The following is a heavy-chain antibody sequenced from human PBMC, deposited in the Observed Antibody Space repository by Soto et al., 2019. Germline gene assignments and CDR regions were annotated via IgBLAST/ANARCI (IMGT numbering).Heavy chain of an antibody. D-gene: IGHD4-4*01. Sequence: PSETLSLTCTVSGGSINSAGHSWGWVRQSPGKGLEWIGYVFYTGRANYNASLKSRVSISLDTSNYQFSLKLSSVTAADTAVYYCARDGDGRMTTNPYYYNGMDVWGPGTTVTVSS. CDR1: GGSINSAGHS. CDR3: ARDGDGRMTTNPYYYNGMDV. J-gene: IGHJ6*02. V-gene: IGHV4-61*08. CDR2: VFYTGRA.